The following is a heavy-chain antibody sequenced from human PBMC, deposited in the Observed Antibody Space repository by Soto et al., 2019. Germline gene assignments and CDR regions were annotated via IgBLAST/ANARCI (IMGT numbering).Heavy chain of an antibody. Sequence: QVQLVQSGAEVKKPGASVKVSCEASGYTFTNYYIYWVRQAHGQGLEWMGIINPNGGSTSCAQKFQGRVTMTGDTSTSTVYMELSSLTSEDTAVYYCTRTGTPGGIYYYGMDVWGQGTTVTVSS. D-gene: IGHD1-1*01. J-gene: IGHJ6*02. CDR1: GYTFTNYY. CDR2: INPNGGST. CDR3: TRTGTPGGIYYYGMDV. V-gene: IGHV1-46*03.